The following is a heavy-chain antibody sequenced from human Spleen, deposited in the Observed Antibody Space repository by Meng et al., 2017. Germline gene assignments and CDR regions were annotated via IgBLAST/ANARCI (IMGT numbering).Heavy chain of an antibody. Sequence: SETLSLTCTVSGGSISSYYWSWIRQPPGKGLEWIGYIYYSGSTNYNPSLKSRVTISVDTSKNQFSLKLSSVTAADTAVYYCARAPNYDILTGYLYYFDYWGQGTLVTVSP. CDR3: ARAPNYDILTGYLYYFDY. CDR1: GGSISSYY. D-gene: IGHD3-9*01. V-gene: IGHV4-59*01. CDR2: IYYSGST. J-gene: IGHJ4*02.